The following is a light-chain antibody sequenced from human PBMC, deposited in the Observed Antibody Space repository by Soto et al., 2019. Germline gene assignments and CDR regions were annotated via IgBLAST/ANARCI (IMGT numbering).Light chain of an antibody. CDR3: QQYNALWYT. V-gene: IGKV1-5*01. CDR2: DGS. J-gene: IGKJ2*01. Sequence: DIQKTQSPATLSASLGDRVTITCRASQTINRWLAWYQQKPRKAPKLLIYDGSTLQSGVPSRFSGSGSGTEFTLTISSLQPDDVATYYCQQYNALWYTFGQGTKV. CDR1: QTINRW.